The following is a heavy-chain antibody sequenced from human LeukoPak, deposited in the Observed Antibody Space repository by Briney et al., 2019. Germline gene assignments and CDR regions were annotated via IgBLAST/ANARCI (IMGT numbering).Heavy chain of an antibody. CDR1: GYTFTGYH. D-gene: IGHD3-10*01. Sequence: GASVKVSCKASGYTFTGYHMHWVRQAPGQGLEWMGWINPNSGGTNHAQKFQGWVTMTRDTSISTAYMEVNRLSPDDTAVYYCARAAWFEESTDPYYFDYWGQGTLVTVSS. V-gene: IGHV1-2*04. CDR2: INPNSGGT. J-gene: IGHJ4*02. CDR3: ARAAWFEESTDPYYFDY.